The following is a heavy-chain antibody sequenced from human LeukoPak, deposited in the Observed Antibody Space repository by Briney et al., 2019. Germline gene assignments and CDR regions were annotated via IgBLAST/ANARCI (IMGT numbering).Heavy chain of an antibody. CDR2: INPKSGVT. D-gene: IGHD1-26*01. V-gene: IGHV1-2*02. J-gene: IGHJ4*02. Sequence: ASVKVSCKASGYTFTDFHMHWLRQAPGQGPEWMGWINPKSGVTNYTAKFQDRVTLTRDTSISTAYMEMRRLRFDDTAVYYCARLLRSTIISGTADYWGQGTQVIVSS. CDR1: GYTFTDFH. CDR3: ARLLRSTIISGTADY.